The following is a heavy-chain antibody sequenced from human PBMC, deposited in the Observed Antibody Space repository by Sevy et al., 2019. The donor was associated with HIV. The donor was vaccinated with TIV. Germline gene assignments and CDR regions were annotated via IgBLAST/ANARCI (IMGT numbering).Heavy chain of an antibody. J-gene: IGHJ6*02. CDR1: GGTFSSYA. Sequence: ASVKVSCKASGGTFSSYAISWVRQPPGQGLEWMGGTIPIFGTANYAQKFQGRATITVDESTSTAYMELSSLRSEDTAVYYCARGYCSGTSCYGYTYYYYGMDVWGQGTTVTVSS. D-gene: IGHD2-2*01. CDR2: TIPIFGTA. CDR3: ARGYCSGTSCYGYTYYYYGMDV. V-gene: IGHV1-69*13.